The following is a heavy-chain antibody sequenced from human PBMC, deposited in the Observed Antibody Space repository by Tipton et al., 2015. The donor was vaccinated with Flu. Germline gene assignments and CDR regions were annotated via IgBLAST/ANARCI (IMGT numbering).Heavy chain of an antibody. J-gene: IGHJ5*02. Sequence: TLSLTCTVSGDSMRSDYFWAWIRQAPGKGLEWIGNIHYSGSPHYNPSHKSRVTITVDTSKNQFSLRLTSMTAADTALYYCARRDYSSYVSDPKKWFDPWGQGTLITVSS. D-gene: IGHD4-11*01. CDR3: ARRDYSSYVSDPKKWFDP. V-gene: IGHV4-38-2*02. CDR1: GDSMRSDYF. CDR2: IHYSGSP.